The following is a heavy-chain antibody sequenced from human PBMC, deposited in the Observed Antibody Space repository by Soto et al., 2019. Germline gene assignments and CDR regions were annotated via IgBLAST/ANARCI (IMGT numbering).Heavy chain of an antibody. D-gene: IGHD2-15*01. V-gene: IGHV1-46*01. CDR1: GYTFTSYY. CDR2: INPSGGST. CDR3: ARYGLGYCSGGSCYGIYYFDY. J-gene: IGHJ4*02. Sequence: ASVKVSCKASGYTFTSYYMQWVRQAPGQGLEWMGIINPSGGSTSYAQKFQGRVTMTRDTSTSTVYMELSSLRSEDTAVYYCARYGLGYCSGGSCYGIYYFDYWGQGTLVTVSS.